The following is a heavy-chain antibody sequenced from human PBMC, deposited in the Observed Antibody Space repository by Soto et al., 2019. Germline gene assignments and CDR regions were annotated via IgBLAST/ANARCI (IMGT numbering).Heavy chain of an antibody. Sequence: EVQLVESGGNLVQPGRSLRLSCAGSGFIFEDFALHWVRQAPGRGLEWVSGINWNNGSRAYADSVKGRFTISRDNTKNSLSLQMNSLRPEDTAFYYCVRGQDHNIWGNYRCEHWGQGSLVTVSS. CDR1: GFIFEDFA. V-gene: IGHV3-9*01. CDR3: VRGQDHNIWGNYRCEH. CDR2: INWNNGSR. D-gene: IGHD3-16*02. J-gene: IGHJ4*02.